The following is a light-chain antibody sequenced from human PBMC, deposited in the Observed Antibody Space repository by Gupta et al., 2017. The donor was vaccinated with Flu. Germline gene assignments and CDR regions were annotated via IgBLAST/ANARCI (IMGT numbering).Light chain of an antibody. CDR1: QGISSY. CDR3: HQYDSYPPWT. CDR2: AAS. Sequence: AIRMTQSPSSFSASTGDRVTITCRASQGISSYLAWYQQKPGKAPKLLIYAASTLQSGVTSRFSGSGYGKDFTLTISCRQSEDFATYYCHQYDSYPPWTFGQGTKVEIK. J-gene: IGKJ1*01. V-gene: IGKV1-8*01.